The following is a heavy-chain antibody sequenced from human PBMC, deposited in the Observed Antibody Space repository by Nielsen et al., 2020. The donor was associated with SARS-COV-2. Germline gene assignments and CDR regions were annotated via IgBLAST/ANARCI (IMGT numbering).Heavy chain of an antibody. J-gene: IGHJ4*02. CDR2: IKTSGGST. Sequence: GESLKISCAASGFIFSDYAMAWVRQAPGKGLEWVSVIKTSGGSTYYADSVKGRCTISRDNSKNTLYLQMNSLRVEDTAVYYCVYGVLESWGQGTLVIVSS. V-gene: IGHV3-23*01. CDR3: VYGVLES. CDR1: GFIFSDYA. D-gene: IGHD3-16*01.